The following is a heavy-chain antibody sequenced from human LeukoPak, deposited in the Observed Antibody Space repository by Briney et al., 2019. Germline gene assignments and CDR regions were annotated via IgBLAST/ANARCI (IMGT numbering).Heavy chain of an antibody. Sequence: GGSLRLSCAASGFTFSNFVMSWVRQAPGKGLEWVSTIGLSGSSTYYAGSVKGRFTISRDNSKNTLYLQMNSLRAEDTAVYYCAKGSESPYYYDSSGYYLTQLGFWGQGTLVTVSS. V-gene: IGHV3-23*01. CDR2: IGLSGSST. CDR3: AKGSESPYYYDSSGYYLTQLGF. J-gene: IGHJ4*02. D-gene: IGHD3-22*01. CDR1: GFTFSNFV.